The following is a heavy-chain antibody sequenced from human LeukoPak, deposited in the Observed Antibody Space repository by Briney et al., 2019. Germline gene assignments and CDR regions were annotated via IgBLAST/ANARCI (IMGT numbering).Heavy chain of an antibody. CDR1: GGSISSSSYY. D-gene: IGHD5-24*01. Sequence: SETLSLTCTVSGGSISSSSYYWGWIRQPPGKGLEWIGSIYYSGYTYYNPSLKSRVTISVDTSKNQFSLKLSSVTAADTAVYYCARVQEMATIPFDYWGQGTLVTVSS. CDR2: IYYSGYT. J-gene: IGHJ4*02. V-gene: IGHV4-39*07. CDR3: ARVQEMATIPFDY.